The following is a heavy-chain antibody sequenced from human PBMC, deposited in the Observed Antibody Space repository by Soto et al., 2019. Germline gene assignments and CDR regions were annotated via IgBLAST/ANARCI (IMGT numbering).Heavy chain of an antibody. CDR3: ARDGLAAYYYDSSGYPNWFDP. J-gene: IGHJ5*02. Sequence: GGSLRLSCAASGFTFSSYSMNWVRQAPGKGLEWVSSISSSSSYIYYADSVKGRFTISRDNAKNSLYPQMNSLRAEDTAVYYCARDGLAAYYYDSSGYPNWFDPWGQGTLVTVSS. V-gene: IGHV3-21*01. CDR1: GFTFSSYS. CDR2: ISSSSSYI. D-gene: IGHD3-22*01.